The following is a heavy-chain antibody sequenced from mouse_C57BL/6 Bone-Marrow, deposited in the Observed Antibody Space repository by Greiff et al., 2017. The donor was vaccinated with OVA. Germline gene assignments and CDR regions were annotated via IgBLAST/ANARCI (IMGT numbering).Heavy chain of an antibody. CDR1: GFTFSSYG. Sequence: DVMLVESGGDLVKPGGSLKLSCAASGFTFSSYGMSWVRQTPDKRLEWVATISSGGSYTYYPDSVKGRFTISRDNAKNTLYLQMSSLKSEDTAMYYCARLVRAWFAYWGQGTLVTVSA. CDR2: ISSGGSYT. V-gene: IGHV5-6*02. J-gene: IGHJ3*01. CDR3: ARLVRAWFAY.